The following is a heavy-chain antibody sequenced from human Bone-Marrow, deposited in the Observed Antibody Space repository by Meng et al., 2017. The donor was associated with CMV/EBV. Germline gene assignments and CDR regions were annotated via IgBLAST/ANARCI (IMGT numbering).Heavy chain of an antibody. Sequence: ASVKVSCKASGYTFTSYYMHWVRQAPGQGLEWMGWINPNSGGTNYAQKFQGRVTMTRDTSISTAYMELSRLRSDDTAVYYCARGCRALRYCSSTSCPAGAFDIWGQGTMVTVSS. CDR3: ARGCRALRYCSSTSCPAGAFDI. J-gene: IGHJ3*02. CDR1: GYTFTSYY. D-gene: IGHD2-2*01. CDR2: INPNSGGT. V-gene: IGHV1-2*02.